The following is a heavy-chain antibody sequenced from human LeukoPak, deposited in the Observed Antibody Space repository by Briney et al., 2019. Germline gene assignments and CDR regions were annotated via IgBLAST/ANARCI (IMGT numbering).Heavy chain of an antibody. CDR2: MSPNSGDT. D-gene: IGHD6-6*01. CDR1: GYTFTSYD. J-gene: IGHJ4*02. V-gene: IGHV1-8*01. Sequence: ASVKVSCKASGYTFTSYDFNWVRQATGQRPEWMGWMSPNSGDTGYAQKFQDRVTMTRNTSISTAYMELSSLRSEDTAVYYCALGMVGRVYSSSSDYFDYWGQGTLVTVSS. CDR3: ALGMVGRVYSSSSDYFDY.